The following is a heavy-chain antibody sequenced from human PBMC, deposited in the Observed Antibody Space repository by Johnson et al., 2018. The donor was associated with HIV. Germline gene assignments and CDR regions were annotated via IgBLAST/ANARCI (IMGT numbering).Heavy chain of an antibody. CDR1: GFTFSSYT. V-gene: IGHV3-30-3*01. J-gene: IGHJ3*02. CDR2: ISYDGSNK. CDR3: ARGRKTVTTVRPSAFDI. Sequence: QVQLVESGGGVVQPRRSLRLSCVASGFTFSSYTMHWVRQAPGKGLEWVAVISYDGSNKYYADSVKGRFTLSRDNSKNTLYLQMNSLRAEDTAVYYCARGRKTVTTVRPSAFDIWGQGTMVTVSS. D-gene: IGHD4-17*01.